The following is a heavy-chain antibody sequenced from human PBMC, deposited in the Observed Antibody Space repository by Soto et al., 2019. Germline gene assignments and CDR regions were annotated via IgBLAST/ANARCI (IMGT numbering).Heavy chain of an antibody. J-gene: IGHJ4*02. CDR2: VYPRDSDT. CDR1: GYIFIDYW. CDR3: ARPPLPGYSIHFNS. D-gene: IGHD2-15*01. V-gene: IGHV5-51*01. Sequence: PGESLKISCKASGYIFIDYWIGWVRQMPGEGLEWMGIVYPRDSDTRYSPSFQGQVTISADRSTGTAFLQWRSLKASDTALYYCARPPLPGYSIHFNSWGQGTLVTV.